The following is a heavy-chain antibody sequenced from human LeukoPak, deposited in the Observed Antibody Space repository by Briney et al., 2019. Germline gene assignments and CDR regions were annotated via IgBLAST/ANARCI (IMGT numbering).Heavy chain of an antibody. J-gene: IGHJ4*02. CDR2: ISSSSSYI. Sequence: GGSLRLSCPASGFTFTSYSMNWVRQAPGKGREWVSFISSSSSYISYADSVKGRFTISRDNAKNSLYLQMNSLRAEDTAVYYCARDGVVGATTSGFDYWGQGTLVTVSS. D-gene: IGHD1-26*01. V-gene: IGHV3-21*01. CDR3: ARDGVVGATTSGFDY. CDR1: GFTFTSYS.